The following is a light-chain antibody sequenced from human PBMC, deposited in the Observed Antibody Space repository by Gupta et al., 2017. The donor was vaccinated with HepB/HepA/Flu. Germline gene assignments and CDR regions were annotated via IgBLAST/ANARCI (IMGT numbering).Light chain of an antibody. CDR3: QQSYMIPLS. J-gene: IGKJ4*01. Sequence: DIQMTQSPTTLSAVVGDRVTITCRASETIYSYLNWYQHKPGKAPKLLIYTASNLQSGVPSRFSGSGSGTDFTLTITSLQPEDFSTYYCQQSYMIPLSFGGGTRVEIK. CDR1: ETIYSY. CDR2: TAS. V-gene: IGKV1-39*01.